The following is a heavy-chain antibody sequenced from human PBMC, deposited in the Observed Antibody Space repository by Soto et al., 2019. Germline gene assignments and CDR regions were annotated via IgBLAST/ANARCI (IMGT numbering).Heavy chain of an antibody. J-gene: IGHJ4*02. CDR1: GASISSSPYY. Sequence: QVQLQESGPGLVKPSETLSLTCTVSGASISSSPYYWGWIRQPPGKGLEWIGSVYYTGSTYHNPXLXSXXTISVDTSKNQFSLKLSAVTAADTAVYYCASTNGYWGQGTLVTVSS. D-gene: IGHD2-8*01. CDR3: ASTNGY. V-gene: IGHV4-39*01. CDR2: VYYTGST.